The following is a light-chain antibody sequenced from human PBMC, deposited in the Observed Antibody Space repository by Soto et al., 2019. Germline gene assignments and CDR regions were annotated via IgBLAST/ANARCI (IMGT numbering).Light chain of an antibody. V-gene: IGLV4-69*01. CDR3: QTWGTDIVV. J-gene: IGLJ2*01. CDR1: SGHSSYA. Sequence: QPVLTQSPSASASLGASVKLTCTLSSGHSSYAIAWHQQQPEKGPRYLMKLNSDGSHSKGDGIPDRFSGSSSGAERYLTISSLQSEDEADYYWQTWGTDIVVFGGGTKVTVL. CDR2: LNSDGSH.